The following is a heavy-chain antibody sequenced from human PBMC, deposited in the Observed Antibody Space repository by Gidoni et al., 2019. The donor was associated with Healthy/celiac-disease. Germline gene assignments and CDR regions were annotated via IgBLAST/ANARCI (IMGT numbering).Heavy chain of an antibody. D-gene: IGHD4-17*01. V-gene: IGHV1-46*01. CDR1: GYNFTSYY. J-gene: IGHJ4*02. Sequence: QVQLVQSGAEVQKPGASVKVSCKASGYNFTSYYMHWVRKAPGQGLEWMGILNPSGGSTSYAQRFQGRVTMTRDTSTSTVYMELSSLRSEDTAVDYCARVAPFYGDYYVDYWGQGTLVTVSS. CDR3: ARVAPFYGDYYVDY. CDR2: LNPSGGST.